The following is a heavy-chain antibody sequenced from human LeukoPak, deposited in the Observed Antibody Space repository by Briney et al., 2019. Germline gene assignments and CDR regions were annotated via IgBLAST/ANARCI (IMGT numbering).Heavy chain of an antibody. CDR3: ATAVGATTFDY. CDR2: LGNSGST. Sequence: KPSETLSLTCTVSGGSISSRNNYWGWIRQPPGKGLEWIGSLGNSGSTYYNSSLKSRVTISVDTSKNHFSLRLTSVTAADTAVYYCATAVGATTFDYWGQGTLVTVSS. CDR1: GGSISSRNNY. D-gene: IGHD1-26*01. V-gene: IGHV4-39*02. J-gene: IGHJ4*02.